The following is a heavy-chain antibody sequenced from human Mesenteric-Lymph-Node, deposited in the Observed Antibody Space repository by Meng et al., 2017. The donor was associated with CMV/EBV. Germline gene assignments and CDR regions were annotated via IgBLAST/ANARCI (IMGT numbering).Heavy chain of an antibody. CDR2: ISSSSSYI. J-gene: IGHJ5*02. D-gene: IGHD3-10*01. Sequence: GESLKISCAASGFPFSVYPMHWVRQAPGKGLEWVSSISSSSSYISYADSVKGRFAVSRDNAKNSLYLQMNSLRAEDTALYYCARDLSSHYYSSGNYYTLRWFDPWGQGTLVTVSS. V-gene: IGHV3-21*01. CDR1: GFPFSVYP. CDR3: ARDLSSHYYSSGNYYTLRWFDP.